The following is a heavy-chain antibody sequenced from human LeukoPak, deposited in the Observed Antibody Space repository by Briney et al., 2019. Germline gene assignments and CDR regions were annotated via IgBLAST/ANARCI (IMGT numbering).Heavy chain of an antibody. CDR1: GGSINNYY. D-gene: IGHD2-2*01. CDR2: IYHSGST. CDR3: ARGRIVVVPAASGAHYYYYYGMDV. J-gene: IGHJ6*02. Sequence: NTSETLSLTCTVSGGSINNYYWSWIRQPPGKGLEWIGYIYHSGSTNYNPSLKSRVTISVDTSKNQFSLKLSSVTAADTAVYYCARGRIVVVPAASGAHYYYYYGMDVWGQGTTVTVSS. V-gene: IGHV4-59*12.